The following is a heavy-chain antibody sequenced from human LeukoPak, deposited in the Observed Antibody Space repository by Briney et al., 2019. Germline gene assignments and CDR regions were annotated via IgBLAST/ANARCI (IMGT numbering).Heavy chain of an antibody. J-gene: IGHJ4*02. CDR3: ARGFAVVVPAAIGY. Sequence: ASVKVSCKASGYTFTSYAMHWVRQAPGQRLEWMGWINAGNGNTKYSQKFQGRVTITRDTSASTAYMELSSLRFEDTAVYYCARGFAVVVPAAIGYWGQGTLVTVSS. CDR2: INAGNGNT. D-gene: IGHD2-2*02. CDR1: GYTFTSYA. V-gene: IGHV1-3*01.